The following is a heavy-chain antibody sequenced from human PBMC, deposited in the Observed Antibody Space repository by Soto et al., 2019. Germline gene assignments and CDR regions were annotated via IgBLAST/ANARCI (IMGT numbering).Heavy chain of an antibody. J-gene: IGHJ6*02. CDR3: ARLMLRPIGLPTYYGMDV. D-gene: IGHD2-8*01. Sequence: PGESLKISCKGSGYSFTSYWIGWVRQMPGKGLEWMGIIYPGDSDTRYSPSFQGQVTISADKSISTAYLQWSSLKASDTAMYYCARLMLRPIGLPTYYGMDVWGQGTTVTVSS. V-gene: IGHV5-51*01. CDR1: GYSFTSYW. CDR2: IYPGDSDT.